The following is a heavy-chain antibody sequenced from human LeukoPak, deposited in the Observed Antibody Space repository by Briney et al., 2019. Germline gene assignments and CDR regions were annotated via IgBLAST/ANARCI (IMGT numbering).Heavy chain of an antibody. Sequence: GESLKISCKGSGYGFTSSWIAWVRPMPGKGLEWMGIIYPGDSDTRYSPSFQGQVTISADKSISTAYLQWSSLQASDTAMYYCARPARGAAADYFDYWGQGTLVTVSS. CDR2: IYPGDSDT. D-gene: IGHD6-13*01. CDR1: GYGFTSSW. V-gene: IGHV5-51*01. CDR3: ARPARGAAADYFDY. J-gene: IGHJ4*02.